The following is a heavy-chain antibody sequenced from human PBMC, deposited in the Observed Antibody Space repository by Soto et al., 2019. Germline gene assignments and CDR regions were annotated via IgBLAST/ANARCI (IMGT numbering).Heavy chain of an antibody. Sequence: QVQLVQSGAEVKKPGASVKVSCKASGYTFTSYGISWVRQAPGQGLAWLGWISAYNGNTNYARKLQGRVTMTTDTSTSTAYMELRSLRSADTAVYCCARGTRQAAAGNSYFDYWGQGTLVTVSS. V-gene: IGHV1-18*04. CDR1: GYTFTSYG. J-gene: IGHJ4*02. CDR2: ISAYNGNT. D-gene: IGHD6-13*01. CDR3: ARGTRQAAAGNSYFDY.